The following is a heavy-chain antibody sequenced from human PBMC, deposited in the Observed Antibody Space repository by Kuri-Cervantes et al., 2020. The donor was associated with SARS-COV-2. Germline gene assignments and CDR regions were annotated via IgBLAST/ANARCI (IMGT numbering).Heavy chain of an antibody. J-gene: IGHJ6*02. CDR2: INAGNGNT. Sequence: ASVKVSCKASGYTFTSYAMHWVRQAPGQRLEWMGWINAGNGNTKYSQKFRGRVTITRDTSASTAYMELSSLRSEDTAVYYCARVAGYCSSTSCVGMDVWGQGTTVTVSS. CDR3: ARVAGYCSSTSCVGMDV. V-gene: IGHV1-3*01. D-gene: IGHD2-2*01. CDR1: GYTFTSYA.